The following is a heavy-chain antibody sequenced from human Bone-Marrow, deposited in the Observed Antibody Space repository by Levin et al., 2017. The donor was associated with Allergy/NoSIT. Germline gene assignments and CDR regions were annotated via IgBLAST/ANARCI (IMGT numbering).Heavy chain of an antibody. Sequence: SQTLSLPCTVSGGSIRSYYWSWLRPPPGKGLEWIGYIYYSGSTNYNPSLKSRVTISVDTSKNQFSLKLSSVTAADTAVYYCAMGEYYFDYWGQGTLVTVSS. V-gene: IGHV4-59*01. J-gene: IGHJ4*02. CDR1: GGSIRSYY. CDR3: AMGEYYFDY. D-gene: IGHD3-16*01. CDR2: IYYSGST.